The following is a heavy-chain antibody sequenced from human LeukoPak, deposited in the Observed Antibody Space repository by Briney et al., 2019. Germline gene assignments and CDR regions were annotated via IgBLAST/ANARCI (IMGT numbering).Heavy chain of an antibody. CDR1: GGSISSCY. Sequence: SETLSLTCTVSGGSISSCYWSWIRQPPGKGLEWIGYIYYSGSTNYNPSLKSRVTISVDTSKNQFSLKLSSVTAADTAVYYCARGWLGGTYYYYGMDVWGQGTTVTVSS. J-gene: IGHJ6*02. D-gene: IGHD3-10*01. CDR2: IYYSGST. CDR3: ARGWLGGTYYYYGMDV. V-gene: IGHV4-59*01.